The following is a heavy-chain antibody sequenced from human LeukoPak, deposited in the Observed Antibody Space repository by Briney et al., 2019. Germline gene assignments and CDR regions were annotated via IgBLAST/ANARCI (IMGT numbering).Heavy chain of an antibody. J-gene: IGHJ6*02. Sequence: GGSLRLSCAASGFTVSSNYMGWVRQAPGKGLEWVSVIYSGGSTYYADSVKGRFTISRDNSKNTLYLQMNSLRAEDTAVYYCARELLDYYYGMDVWGQGTTVTVSS. V-gene: IGHV3-53*01. D-gene: IGHD2-15*01. CDR1: GFTVSSNY. CDR3: ARELLDYYYGMDV. CDR2: IYSGGST.